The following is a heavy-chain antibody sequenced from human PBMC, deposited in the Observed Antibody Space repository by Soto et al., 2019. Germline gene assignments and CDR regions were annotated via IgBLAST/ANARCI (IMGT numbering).Heavy chain of an antibody. CDR2: INPNSGGT. D-gene: IGHD1-26*01. J-gene: IGHJ3*02. V-gene: IGHV1-2*02. CDR3: GGGGAGAFPGYGFGI. Sequence: QVQLVQSGAEVKKPGASVKVSCKASGYTFTGYYMHWVRQAPGQGLEWMGWINPNSGGTNYAQKLQGGAPSAGGAPNPTAHMGTGGLGSEDTAVFSCGGGGAGAFPGYGFGIWGQGTMVTVSS. CDR1: GYTFTGYY.